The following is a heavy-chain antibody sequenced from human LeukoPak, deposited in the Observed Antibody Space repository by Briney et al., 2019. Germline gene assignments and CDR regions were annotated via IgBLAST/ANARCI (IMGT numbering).Heavy chain of an antibody. CDR1: GFTFDDYA. V-gene: IGHV3-9*01. CDR3: AKDIGTGGSYYYYYGMDV. Sequence: GRSLRLSCAASGFTFDDYAMHWVRQAPGKGLEWVSGISWNSGSIGYADSVKGRFTISRDNAKNSLYLQVNSLRAEDTALYYCAKDIGTGGSYYYYYGMDVWGQGTTVTVSS. J-gene: IGHJ6*02. D-gene: IGHD3/OR15-3a*01. CDR2: ISWNSGSI.